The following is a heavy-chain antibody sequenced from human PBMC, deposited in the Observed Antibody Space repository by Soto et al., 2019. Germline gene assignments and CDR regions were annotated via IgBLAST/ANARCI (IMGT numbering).Heavy chain of an antibody. Sequence: PSETLSLTCTVSGGSISSYYWSWIRQPPGKGLEWIGYIYYSGSTNYNPSLKSRVTISVDTSKNQFSLKLSSVTAADTAVYYCARXSGYCSGGSCYGSWFDPWGQGTLVTVSS. J-gene: IGHJ5*02. CDR2: IYYSGST. CDR3: ARXSGYCSGGSCYGSWFDP. CDR1: GGSISSYY. D-gene: IGHD2-15*01. V-gene: IGHV4-59*01.